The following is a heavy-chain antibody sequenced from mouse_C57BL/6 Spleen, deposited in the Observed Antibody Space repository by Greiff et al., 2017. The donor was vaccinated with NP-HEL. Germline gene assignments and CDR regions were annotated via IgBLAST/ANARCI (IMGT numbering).Heavy chain of an antibody. CDR3: ARGYGSSYRYYFDY. D-gene: IGHD1-1*01. V-gene: IGHV3-6*01. CDR2: ISYDGSN. Sequence: EVHLVESGPGLVKPSQSLSLTCSVTGYSITSGYYWNWIRQFPGNKLEWMGYISYDGSNNYNPSLKNRISISRDTSKNQFFLKLNSVTTEDTATYYCARGYGSSYRYYFDYWGQGTTLTVSS. J-gene: IGHJ2*01. CDR1: GYSITSGYY.